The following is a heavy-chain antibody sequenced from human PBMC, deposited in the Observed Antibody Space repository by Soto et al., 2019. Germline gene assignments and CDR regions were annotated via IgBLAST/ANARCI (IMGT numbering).Heavy chain of an antibody. D-gene: IGHD3-3*01. CDR1: GYTFTSYG. V-gene: IGHV1-18*01. Sequence: GASVKVSCKASGYTFTSYGISWVRQAPGQGLEWMGWISAYNGNTNYAQKLQGRVTMTTDTSTSTAYMELRSLRSDDTAVYYCARDESRGDFWSGYRDKEYYYYGMDVWGQGTTVTVSS. CDR2: ISAYNGNT. J-gene: IGHJ6*02. CDR3: ARDESRGDFWSGYRDKEYYYYGMDV.